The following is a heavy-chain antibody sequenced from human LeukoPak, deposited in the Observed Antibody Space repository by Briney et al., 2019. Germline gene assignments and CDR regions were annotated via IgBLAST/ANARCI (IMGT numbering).Heavy chain of an antibody. Sequence: ASVKVSCKASGGTFSSYAISWVRQAPGQGLEWMGGIIPIFGTANYAQKFQGRVTITTDESTSTAYMELSSLRSEDTAVYYCARVIGYSFWFDPWGQGTLVTVSS. CDR1: GGTFSSYA. J-gene: IGHJ5*02. D-gene: IGHD4-11*01. CDR2: IIPIFGTA. CDR3: ARVIGYSFWFDP. V-gene: IGHV1-69*05.